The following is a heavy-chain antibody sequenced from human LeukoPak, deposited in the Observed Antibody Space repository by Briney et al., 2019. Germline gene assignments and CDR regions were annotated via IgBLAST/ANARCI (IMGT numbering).Heavy chain of an antibody. CDR2: IRYDGSNK. V-gene: IGHV3-30*02. Sequence: GGSLRLSCAASGFTFSSYGMHWVRQAPGKGLEWVAFIRYDGSNKYYADSVKGRFTISRDNSKNTLYLQMNSLRAEDTAVYYCAKDSTIAAAYYYYMDVWGKGTTVTVSS. CDR1: GFTFSSYG. D-gene: IGHD6-13*01. CDR3: AKDSTIAAAYYYYMDV. J-gene: IGHJ6*03.